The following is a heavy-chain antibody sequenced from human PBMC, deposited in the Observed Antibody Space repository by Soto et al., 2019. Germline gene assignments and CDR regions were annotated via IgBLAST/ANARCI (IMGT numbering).Heavy chain of an antibody. CDR2: ISSSSTYI. D-gene: IGHD1-1*01. J-gene: IGHJ4*02. CDR3: AREIGNDDPGFDY. CDR1: GFTFSSYS. Sequence: EVQLVESGGGLVKPGGSLRLSCAASGFTFSSYSMNWVRQAPGKGLEWVSSISSSSTYIYYADSVKCRFTISRDNAKNSLYLQMNSLRGEDTAVYYCAREIGNDDPGFDYWGQGTLVTVS. V-gene: IGHV3-21*01.